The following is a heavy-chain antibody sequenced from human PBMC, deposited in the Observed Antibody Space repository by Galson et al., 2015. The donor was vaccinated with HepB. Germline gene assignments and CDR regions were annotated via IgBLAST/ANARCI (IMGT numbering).Heavy chain of an antibody. CDR2: ISAYNAET. J-gene: IGHJ6*03. D-gene: IGHD1-26*01. CDR3: ARGPSEATTRAYYCNMDV. CDR1: GYPFINFA. Sequence: SVKVSCKASGYPFINFAITWVRQAPGQGLEWMGWISAYNAETNYAQNVPGRLTMSTDTSTNTAYMELRSLRSDDTAVYYCARGPSEATTRAYYCNMDVWGNGTTVAVSS. V-gene: IGHV1-18*01.